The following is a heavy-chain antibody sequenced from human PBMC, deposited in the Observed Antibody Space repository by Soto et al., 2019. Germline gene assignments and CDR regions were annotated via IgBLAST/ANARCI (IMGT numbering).Heavy chain of an antibody. CDR3: ARTAGLTVNFDY. Sequence: ASVKVSCKASGYTFTGYYMHWVRQAPGQGLEWMGWINPNSGGTNYAQKFQGRVTMTRDTSISTAYMELSRLRSDDTAVYYCARTAGLTVNFDYWGQGTLVTVYS. D-gene: IGHD2-21*02. CDR2: INPNSGGT. CDR1: GYTFTGYY. V-gene: IGHV1-2*02. J-gene: IGHJ4*02.